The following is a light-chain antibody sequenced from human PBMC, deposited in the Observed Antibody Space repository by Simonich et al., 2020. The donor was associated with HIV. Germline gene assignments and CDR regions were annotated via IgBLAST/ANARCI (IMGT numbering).Light chain of an antibody. Sequence: DIQMIQSPSSLSASVGDRVTITCRASQTISSYLNWYQQKPGKAPKLLIYAASSLQSVVPSRFSGSGSGTDFTLTISSLQPEDFATYYCQQSFSTPLTFGGGTKVEIK. CDR1: QTISSY. CDR3: QQSFSTPLT. CDR2: AAS. J-gene: IGKJ4*01. V-gene: IGKV1-39*01.